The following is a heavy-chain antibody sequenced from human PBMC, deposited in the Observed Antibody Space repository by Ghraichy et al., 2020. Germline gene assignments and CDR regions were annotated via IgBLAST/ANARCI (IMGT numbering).Heavy chain of an antibody. CDR3: TREDVNWSDP. CDR1: GFTFRSYE. V-gene: IGHV3-48*03. CDR2: ISSGGTTI. Sequence: LSLTCAASGFTFRSYEMNWVRQAPGKGLEWVSYISSGGTTIYYADSVKGRFTISRDNAKNSLYLQMNSLRAEDTAVYYCTREDVNWSDPWGQGTLVTVSS. J-gene: IGHJ5*02.